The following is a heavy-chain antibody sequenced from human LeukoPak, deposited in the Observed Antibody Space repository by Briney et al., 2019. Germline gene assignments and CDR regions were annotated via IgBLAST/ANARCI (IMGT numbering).Heavy chain of an antibody. Sequence: GGSLRLSCAASGFTFSRYDMHWVRQATGKGLEWVSGIGIAGDTYYPGSVKGRFTISRDNAKNSLYLQMNSLRAEDTAVYYCARCGYSYGYLYYYYYGMDVWGQGTTVTVSS. V-gene: IGHV3-13*01. D-gene: IGHD5-18*01. J-gene: IGHJ6*02. CDR1: GFTFSRYD. CDR3: ARCGYSYGYLYYYYYGMDV. CDR2: IGIAGDT.